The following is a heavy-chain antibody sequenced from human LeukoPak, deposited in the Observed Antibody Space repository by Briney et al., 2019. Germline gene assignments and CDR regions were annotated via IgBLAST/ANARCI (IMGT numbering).Heavy chain of an antibody. CDR2: ISAYSSNR. D-gene: IGHD6-13*01. J-gene: IGHJ6*02. V-gene: IGHV1-18*01. Sequence: ASVKVSCKASGYSFTSYGISWVRQAPGQGLEWMGWISAYSSNRNSAQKVQGRVTVHTATSASTAYMALRRLRSDDTAMYYCARDRAAAAGTRSFGYYGMDVWGQGTTVTVSS. CDR3: ARDRAAAAGTRSFGYYGMDV. CDR1: GYSFTSYG.